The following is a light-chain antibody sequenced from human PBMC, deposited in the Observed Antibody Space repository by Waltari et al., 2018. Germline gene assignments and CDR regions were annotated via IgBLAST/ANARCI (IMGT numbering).Light chain of an antibody. CDR2: WSS. Sequence: DIQMTQSPSNMSASVGDRVTITCRASQSIETLLAWYQQRPGEGPKLLISWSSSFEGGVPTRFSGGGSGTACPLAVSSLQPDDFATYYCQQYYSYPLTFGGGPRCRSN. CDR3: QQYYSYPLT. V-gene: IGKV1-5*03. CDR1: QSIETL. J-gene: IGKJ4*01.